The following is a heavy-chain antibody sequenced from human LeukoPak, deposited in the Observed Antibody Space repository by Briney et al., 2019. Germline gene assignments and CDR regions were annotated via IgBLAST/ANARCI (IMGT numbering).Heavy chain of an antibody. V-gene: IGHV3-74*01. J-gene: IGHJ4*02. CDR3: TKDLPSGRQSGGKTY. D-gene: IGHD2-15*01. CDR1: GFTFSSSW. CDR2: INSDESIT. Sequence: PGGSLRLSCAASGFTFSSSWMYWVRQAPGKGLEWVSRINSDESITTYADSVKGRFTISRDNSKRTLFLQMNSLRAEDTALYYCTKDLPSGRQSGGKTYWGQGTLVTVSS.